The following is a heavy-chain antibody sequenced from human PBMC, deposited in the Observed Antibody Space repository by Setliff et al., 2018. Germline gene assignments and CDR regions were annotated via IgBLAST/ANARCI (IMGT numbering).Heavy chain of an antibody. CDR3: AKNGFGVVALGVNNWFDP. CDR1: GFTFSSYA. D-gene: IGHD3-10*01. Sequence: PGGSLRLSCAASGFTFSSYAMSWVRQAPGKGLEWISAITHSGWDTYHADSVKGRFTISRANSQNTLYLQMSSLRAEDTAVYYCAKNGFGVVALGVNNWFDPWGQGTLVTVSS. CDR2: ITHSGWDT. J-gene: IGHJ5*02. V-gene: IGHV3-23*01.